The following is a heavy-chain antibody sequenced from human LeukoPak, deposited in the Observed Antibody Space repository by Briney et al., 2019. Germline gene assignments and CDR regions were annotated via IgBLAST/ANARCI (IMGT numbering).Heavy chain of an antibody. V-gene: IGHV3-30*04. CDR1: GFTFSSYA. CDR2: ISYDGSNK. CDR3: ARGPLSGYQDY. D-gene: IGHD3-22*01. J-gene: IGHJ4*02. Sequence: GGSLRLSCAASGFTFSSYAMHWVRQAPGEGLEWVAVISYDGSNKYYADSVKGRFTISRDNSKNTLYLQMNSLRAEDTAVYYCARGPLSGYQDYWGQGTLVTVSS.